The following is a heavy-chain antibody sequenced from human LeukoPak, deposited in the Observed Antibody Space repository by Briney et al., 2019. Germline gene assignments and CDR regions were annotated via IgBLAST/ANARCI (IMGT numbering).Heavy chain of an antibody. CDR2: INHSGST. V-gene: IGHV4-34*01. CDR3: ARGPRITMVRGVYWFDP. J-gene: IGHJ5*02. D-gene: IGHD3-10*01. CDR1: GGSFSGYY. Sequence: PSETLSLTCAVYGGSFSGYYWSWIRQPPGKGLEWIGEINHSGSTNYNPSLKSRVTISVDTSKNQFSLKLSSVTAADTAVYYCARGPRITMVRGVYWFDPWGQGTLDTVSS.